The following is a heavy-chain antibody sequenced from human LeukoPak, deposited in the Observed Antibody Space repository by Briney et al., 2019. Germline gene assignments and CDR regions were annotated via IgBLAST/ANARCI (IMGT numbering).Heavy chain of an antibody. D-gene: IGHD2-21*02. CDR1: GGSIATYY. CDR2: IYYNGHT. CDR3: ARRGVTPNYYMDV. Sequence: PSETLSLTCTVSGGSIATYYWSWIRQPPGKGLEWIGYIYYNGHTDYNPSLKSRVTISVHTSKNQFSLKLSSVTAADTAVYYCARRGVTPNYYMDVWGKGTTVTVSS. J-gene: IGHJ6*03. V-gene: IGHV4-59*08.